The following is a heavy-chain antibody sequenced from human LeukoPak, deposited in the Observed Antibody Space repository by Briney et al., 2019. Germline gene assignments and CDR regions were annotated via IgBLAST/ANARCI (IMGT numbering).Heavy chain of an antibody. D-gene: IGHD3-22*01. Sequence: PGGSLRLSCAASGFTFSDYYMSWIRQAPGKGLEWVSYISSSGSTIYYADSVKGRFTISRDNAKNSLYLQMNSLRAEDTAVYYCARESDYYDSSGYYVYFDYWGQGTLVTVSS. J-gene: IGHJ4*02. V-gene: IGHV3-11*04. CDR3: ARESDYYDSSGYYVYFDY. CDR1: GFTFSDYY. CDR2: ISSSGSTI.